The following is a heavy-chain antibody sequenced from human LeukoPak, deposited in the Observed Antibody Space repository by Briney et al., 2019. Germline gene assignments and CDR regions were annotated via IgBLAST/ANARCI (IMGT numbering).Heavy chain of an antibody. CDR2: MNPNSGNT. CDR1: GYTFTSYE. V-gene: IGHV1-8*01. J-gene: IGHJ5*02. D-gene: IGHD6-6*01. CDR3: ARARERSIAARGTYWFDP. Sequence: GASVKVSCKASGYTFTSYEINWVRQATGQGLEWVRWMNPNSGNTGYAQKFQGRVTMTRNTSISTAYMELSSLRSEDTAVYYCARARERSIAARGTYWFDPWGQGTLVTVSS.